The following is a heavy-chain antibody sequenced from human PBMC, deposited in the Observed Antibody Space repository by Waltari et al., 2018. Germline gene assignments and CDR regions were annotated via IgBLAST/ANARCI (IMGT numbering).Heavy chain of an antibody. CDR3: ARGGYDFWSGYLNWFDP. J-gene: IGHJ5*02. V-gene: IGHV4-34*01. CDR2: INHSGST. D-gene: IGHD3-3*01. Sequence: QVQLQQWGAGLLKPSETLSLTCAVYGGSFSGYYWSWIRQPPGKGLEWIGEINHSGSTNYTPSLKSRVTISVDTSKNQFSLKLSSVTTADTAVYYCARGGYDFWSGYLNWFDPWGQGTLVTVSS. CDR1: GGSFSGYY.